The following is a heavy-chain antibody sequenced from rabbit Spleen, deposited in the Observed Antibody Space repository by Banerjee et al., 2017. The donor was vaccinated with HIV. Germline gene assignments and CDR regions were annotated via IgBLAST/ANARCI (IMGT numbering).Heavy chain of an antibody. J-gene: IGHJ4*01. Sequence: QEQLVESGGGLVKPGASLTLICTASGFSFSSSYDICWVRQALGKGLEWIGCIYNGDIGSRTYYATWAKGRFTISKTSTTVTLQMTSLTAADTATYFCVRDQAGDADYGPYYLNLWGPGTLVTVS. CDR3: VRDQAGDADYGPYYLNL. CDR2: IYNGDIGSRT. D-gene: IGHD2-1*01. CDR1: GFSFSSSYD. V-gene: IGHV1S45*01.